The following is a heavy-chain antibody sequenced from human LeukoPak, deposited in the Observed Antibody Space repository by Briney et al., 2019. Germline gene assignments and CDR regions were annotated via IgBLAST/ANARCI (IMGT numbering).Heavy chain of an antibody. Sequence: SQTLSLTCTVSGGPINTGCYWNWIRQHPGKGLEWIGQISDSGNTNYNPSLKGRVTMSVDTSQNQFSLKLSSVTAADTAVYYCSRGDDHFDYWGQGSLVTVSS. CDR2: ISDSGNT. V-gene: IGHV4-31*03. CDR3: SRGDDHFDY. CDR1: GGPINTGCY. J-gene: IGHJ4*02.